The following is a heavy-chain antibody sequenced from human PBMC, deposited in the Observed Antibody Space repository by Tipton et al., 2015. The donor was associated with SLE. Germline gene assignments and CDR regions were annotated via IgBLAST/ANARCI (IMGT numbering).Heavy chain of an antibody. J-gene: IGHJ4*02. CDR2: IRSITYGGTT. Sequence: SLRLSCIASGFTFGDHAMSWVRQAPGKGLEWVDFIRSITYGGTTEYAASVQGRFSISRDDYKSIAYLQMNSLITEDTAVYYCTREAYYYHTSETRYYFDSWGQGTQVTVSS. D-gene: IGHD3-22*01. CDR3: TREAYYYHTSETRYYFDS. V-gene: IGHV3-49*04. CDR1: GFTFGDHA.